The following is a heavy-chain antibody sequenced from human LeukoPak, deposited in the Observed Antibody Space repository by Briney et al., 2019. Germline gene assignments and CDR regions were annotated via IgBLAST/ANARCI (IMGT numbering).Heavy chain of an antibody. J-gene: IGHJ5*02. CDR2: IYHSGST. CDR1: GGSISSGGYS. CDR3: ARYRGVYYDSPGRLSRQRNWFDP. V-gene: IGHV4-30-2*01. D-gene: IGHD3-3*01. Sequence: SETLSLTCAVSGGSISSGGYSWSWIRQPPGKGLEWIGYIYHSGSTYYNPSLKSRVTISVDTSKNQFSLKLSSVTAADTAVYYCARYRGVYYDSPGRLSRQRNWFDPWGQGTLVTVSS.